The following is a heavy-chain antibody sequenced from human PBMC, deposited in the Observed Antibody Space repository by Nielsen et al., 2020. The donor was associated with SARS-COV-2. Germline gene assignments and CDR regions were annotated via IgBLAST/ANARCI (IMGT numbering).Heavy chain of an antibody. CDR3: ARVRYQLLYDWFDP. J-gene: IGHJ5*02. Sequence: SETLSFTCTVSGGSISSYYWSWIRQPPGKGLEWIGYIYYSGSTNYNPSLKSRVTISVDTSKNQFSLKLSSVTAADTAVYYCARVRYQLLYDWFDPWGQGTLVTVSS. D-gene: IGHD2-2*02. CDR2: IYYSGST. CDR1: GGSISSYY. V-gene: IGHV4-59*01.